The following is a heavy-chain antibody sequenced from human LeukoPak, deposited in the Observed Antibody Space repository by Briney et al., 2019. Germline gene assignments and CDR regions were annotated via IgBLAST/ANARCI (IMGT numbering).Heavy chain of an antibody. CDR2: ISSSSSTI. CDR3: ARWAYYDSPASGYYYYMDV. J-gene: IGHJ6*03. CDR1: GFTFSSYS. V-gene: IGHV3-48*04. D-gene: IGHD3-22*01. Sequence: GGSLRLSCAASGFTFSSYSMNWVRQAPGKGLEWVSYISSSSSTIYYADSVKGRFTISRDNAKNSLYLQMNSLRAEDTAVYYCARWAYYDSPASGYYYYMDVWGKGTTVTVSS.